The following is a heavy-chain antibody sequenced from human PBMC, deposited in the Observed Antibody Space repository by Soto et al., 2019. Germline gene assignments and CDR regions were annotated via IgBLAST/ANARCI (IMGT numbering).Heavy chain of an antibody. CDR3: ARDRLGEDQQPFDY. D-gene: IGHD6-13*01. CDR1: GGSISPYY. Sequence: QVQLQESGPGLVKPSETLSLTCTVSGGSISPYYWNWIRQPAGKRLEWIGRIFTNEHINYNPSLRSRITLSVDMSKNQFSLKLTSVTADHTAVYYCARDRLGEDQQPFDYWGQGTPVTVSS. V-gene: IGHV4-4*07. J-gene: IGHJ4*02. CDR2: IFTNEHI.